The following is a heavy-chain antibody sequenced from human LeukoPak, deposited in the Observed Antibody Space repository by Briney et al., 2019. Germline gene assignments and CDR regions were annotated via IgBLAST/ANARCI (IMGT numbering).Heavy chain of an antibody. J-gene: IGHJ4*02. CDR2: IYYSGST. D-gene: IGHD1-1*01. Sequence: SETLSLTCTVSGGSISGYYWTWIRQPPGKGLEYIGYIYYSGSTNHNPSLKSRVTISVDTSKNQFSLKLSSVTAADTAVYYCARGRYTFDYWGQGTLVTVSP. V-gene: IGHV4-59*01. CDR3: ARGRYTFDY. CDR1: GGSISGYY.